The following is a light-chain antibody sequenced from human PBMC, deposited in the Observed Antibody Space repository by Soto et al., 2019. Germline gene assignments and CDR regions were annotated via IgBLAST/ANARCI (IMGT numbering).Light chain of an antibody. J-gene: IGLJ1*01. Sequence: QSVLTQPRSVSGSPGQSVTISCTGNSEEVGGYNYVSWYQEHPGKAPKLMIYDVSKRPSGVPDRFSGSKSGNTASLTISGFQAEDEADYYCCSYAGSHTHYVFGTGTKVTVL. CDR3: CSYAGSHTHYV. CDR1: SEEVGGYNY. V-gene: IGLV2-11*01. CDR2: DVS.